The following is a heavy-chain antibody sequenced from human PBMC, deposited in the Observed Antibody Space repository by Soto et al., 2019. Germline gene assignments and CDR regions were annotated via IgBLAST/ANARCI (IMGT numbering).Heavy chain of an antibody. J-gene: IGHJ5*02. CDR2: ISAYNGNT. D-gene: IGHD4-17*01. Sequence: ASVKVSCKASGYTFTSYGISWVRQAPGQGLEWMGWISAYNGNTNYAQKLQGRVTMTTDTSTSTVYMELRSLRSDDTAVYYCARDYGGNGNWFDPWGQGTLVTVSS. CDR1: GYTFTSYG. CDR3: ARDYGGNGNWFDP. V-gene: IGHV1-18*01.